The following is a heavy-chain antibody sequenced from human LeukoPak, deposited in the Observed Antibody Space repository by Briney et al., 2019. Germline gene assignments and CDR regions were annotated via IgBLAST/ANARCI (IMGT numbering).Heavy chain of an antibody. CDR2: ISYDGSNK. CDR3: AKGVVPAAENDN. Sequence: GGSLRLSCAASGFTFSSYGMHWVRQAPGKGLEWVAVISYDGSNKYYADSVKGRFTISRDNSKNTLYLQMNSLRAEDTAVYYCAKGVVPAAENDNWGQGTLVTVSS. V-gene: IGHV3-30*18. D-gene: IGHD2-2*01. J-gene: IGHJ4*02. CDR1: GFTFSSYG.